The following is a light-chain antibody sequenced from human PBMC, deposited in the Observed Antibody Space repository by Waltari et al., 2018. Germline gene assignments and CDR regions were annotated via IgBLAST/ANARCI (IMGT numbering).Light chain of an antibody. V-gene: IGKV1D-12*01. Sequence: DIQMTQSPSSVSASVGDTVTITCRASQDISNQLTWSQQKPGKPPKFLIYDASTFESGVPSRFSGSGSGTDFSLTVRCLQPEDFATYYCQETNTFPITFGQGTRLEIK. CDR3: QETNTFPIT. CDR2: DAS. CDR1: QDISNQ. J-gene: IGKJ5*01.